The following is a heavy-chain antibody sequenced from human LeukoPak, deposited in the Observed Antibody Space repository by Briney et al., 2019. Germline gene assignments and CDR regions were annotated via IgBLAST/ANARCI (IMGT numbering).Heavy chain of an antibody. CDR2: ISGSGGST. CDR1: GFTISSYA. V-gene: IGHV3-23*01. CDR3: AKPHYYDSSGYYYVDYFDY. D-gene: IGHD3-22*01. J-gene: IGHJ4*02. Sequence: PGGSLRLSCAASGFTISSYAMSWVRQAPGKGLEWVSAISGSGGSTYYADSVKGRFTISRDNSKNTLYLQMNSLRAEDTAVYYCAKPHYYDSSGYYYVDYFDYWGQGTLVTVSS.